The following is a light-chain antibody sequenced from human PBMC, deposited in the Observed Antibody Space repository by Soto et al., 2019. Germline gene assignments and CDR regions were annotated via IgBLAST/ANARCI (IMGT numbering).Light chain of an antibody. CDR1: QGVSTW. CDR2: TAS. CDR3: QQAASFPIT. V-gene: IGKV1-12*01. Sequence: DIQMTQSPSSVSASVGDRVTITCRASQGVSTWLAWYQQKPGKAPNLLIYTASSLQSGVPSRFSGSGSGTDVTLTSNGLQPEDFATYYCQQAASFPITFGQGTRLEIK. J-gene: IGKJ5*01.